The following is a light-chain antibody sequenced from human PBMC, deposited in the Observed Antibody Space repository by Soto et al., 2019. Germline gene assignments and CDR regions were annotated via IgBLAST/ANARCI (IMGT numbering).Light chain of an antibody. J-gene: IGKJ4*01. Sequence: DIQMTQSPSSLSASLGDRVTITCRASQDIGVYLAWFQQKPGKVPKLLIYAASTLQSGVPSRFSGSGSGTDFTLTISSLQPEDFATYYCLKYNSAPLTFGGGTKVEIK. CDR1: QDIGVY. CDR3: LKYNSAPLT. CDR2: AAS. V-gene: IGKV1-27*01.